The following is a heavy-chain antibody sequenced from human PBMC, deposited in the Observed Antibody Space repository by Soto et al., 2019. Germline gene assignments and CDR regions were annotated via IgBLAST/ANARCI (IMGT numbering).Heavy chain of an antibody. CDR2: TSGSGTSM. J-gene: IGHJ5*02. Sequence: PGGSLRLSCAASGFSFSGYYMCWVRQRPGEGPEWISCTSGSGTSMAYADSVKGRFTVSRDNAKNSLHLQMNSLRDDDTAVYYWVRDPRNLGFDPWGQGTLVTVSS. CDR3: VRDPRNLGFDP. V-gene: IGHV3-11*01. CDR1: GFSFSGYY.